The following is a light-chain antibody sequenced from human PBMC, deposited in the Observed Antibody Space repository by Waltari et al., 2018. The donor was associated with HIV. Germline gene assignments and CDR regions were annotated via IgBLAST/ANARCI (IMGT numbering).Light chain of an antibody. Sequence: EIVMTQSPATLSVSPGERATLSCRASQSVSSNLAWYQQKPGQAPRLLIYGASTRATGIPARFSGSGSGTEFTLTISSLQSEDCAVYYCQHYNNWLLTFGPGTKVDIK. CDR3: QHYNNWLLT. CDR2: GAS. V-gene: IGKV3-15*01. CDR1: QSVSSN. J-gene: IGKJ3*01.